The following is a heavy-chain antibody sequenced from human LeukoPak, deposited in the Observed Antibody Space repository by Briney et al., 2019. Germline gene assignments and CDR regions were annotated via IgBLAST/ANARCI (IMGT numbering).Heavy chain of an antibody. D-gene: IGHD2-2*01. CDR2: MNPVSGNA. V-gene: IGHV1-8*01. J-gene: IGHJ4*02. CDR3: ARAPMGAAALY. Sequence: GASVKVSCKASGYTFTNFDINWVRQIPGQGLEWMGWMNPVSGNAGSAQKFQGRVSLTRDTSISTAYMELSSLTSDDTAFYYCARAPMGAAALYWGQGTLVTVSS. CDR1: GYTFTNFD.